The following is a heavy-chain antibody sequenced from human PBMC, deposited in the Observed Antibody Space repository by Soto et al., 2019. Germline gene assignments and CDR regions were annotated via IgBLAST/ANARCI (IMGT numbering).Heavy chain of an antibody. CDR1: GGSISSISSY. CDR3: ARQSEYYYASGRAAPLYGMDV. D-gene: IGHD3-10*01. Sequence: SETLSLTCTVSGGSISSISSYWGWIRQPPGKGLEWIGNVYYSGSTYSNPSLKSRLTISADTSKNQFSLKLSSVTATDTAVYFCARQSEYYYASGRAAPLYGMDVWGQGTTVTVSS. CDR2: VYYSGST. V-gene: IGHV4-39*01. J-gene: IGHJ6*02.